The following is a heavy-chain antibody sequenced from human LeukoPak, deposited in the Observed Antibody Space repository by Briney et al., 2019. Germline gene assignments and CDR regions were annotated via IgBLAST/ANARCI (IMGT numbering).Heavy chain of an antibody. J-gene: IGHJ2*01. D-gene: IGHD4-23*01. CDR3: ARSPPETPYWYFDL. CDR2: TYYRSKWYN. Sequence: SQTLSLTCAISGDSVSSNSAAWNWIRQSPSKGLEWLGRTYYRSKWYNDYAVSVKSRITINPDTSKNQFSLKLSSVTAADTAVYYCARSPPETPYWYFDLWGRGTLVTVSS. V-gene: IGHV6-1*01. CDR1: GDSVSSNSAA.